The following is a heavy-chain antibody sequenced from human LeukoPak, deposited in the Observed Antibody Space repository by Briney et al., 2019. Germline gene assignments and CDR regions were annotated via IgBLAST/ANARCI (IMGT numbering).Heavy chain of an antibody. CDR1: GGSITSSSYY. J-gene: IGHJ4*02. CDR3: ARDRGYSYGPFDY. D-gene: IGHD5-18*01. V-gene: IGHV4-39*07. CDR2: IYYSGST. Sequence: SETLSLTCTVSGGSITSSSYYWGWIRRPPGKGLEWIGSIYYSGSTYYNSSLKSRVTISVDTSKNQFSLRLGSVTAADTAVYYCARDRGYSYGPFDYWGQGALVTVSS.